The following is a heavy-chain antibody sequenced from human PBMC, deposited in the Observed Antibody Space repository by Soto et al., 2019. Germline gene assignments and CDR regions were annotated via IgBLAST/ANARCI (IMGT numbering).Heavy chain of an antibody. J-gene: IGHJ4*02. D-gene: IGHD3-10*01. Sequence: PSETLSLTCAVYGGSFSGYYWSWIHQPPGKGLEWIGEINHSGSTNYNPSLKSRVTISVDTSKNQFSLKLSSVTAADTAVYYCALYYYGSGSYSARDYWGQGTLVTVSS. CDR3: ALYYYGSGSYSARDY. CDR2: INHSGST. V-gene: IGHV4-34*01. CDR1: GGSFSGYY.